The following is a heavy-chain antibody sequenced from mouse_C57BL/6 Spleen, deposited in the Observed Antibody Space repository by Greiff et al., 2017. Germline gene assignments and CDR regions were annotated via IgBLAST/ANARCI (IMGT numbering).Heavy chain of an antibody. D-gene: IGHD2-4*01. Sequence: QVQLKQSGAELVKPGASVKISCKASGYAFSSYWMNWVKQRPGKGLEWIGQIYPGDGDTNYNGKFKGKATLTADKSSSTAYMQLSSLTSEDSAVYFCATIYYDPYAMDYWGQGTSVTVSS. V-gene: IGHV1-80*01. CDR3: ATIYYDPYAMDY. CDR1: GYAFSSYW. CDR2: IYPGDGDT. J-gene: IGHJ4*01.